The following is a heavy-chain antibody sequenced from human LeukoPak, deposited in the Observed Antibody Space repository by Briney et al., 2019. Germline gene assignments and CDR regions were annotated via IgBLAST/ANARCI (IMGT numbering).Heavy chain of an antibody. Sequence: PGGSLRLSCAASGLTVSSNYMSWVRQAPGKGLEWVSAISGSGGSTYYADSVKGRFTISRDNSKNTLYLQMHSLRAEDTAVYYCAKESLRVVPSATFDYWGQGTLVTVSS. D-gene: IGHD2-2*01. J-gene: IGHJ4*02. CDR1: GLTVSSNY. CDR3: AKESLRVVPSATFDY. V-gene: IGHV3-23*01. CDR2: ISGSGGST.